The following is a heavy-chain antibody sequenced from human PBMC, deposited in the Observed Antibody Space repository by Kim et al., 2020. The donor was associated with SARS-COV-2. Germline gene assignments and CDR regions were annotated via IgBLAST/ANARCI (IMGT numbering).Heavy chain of an antibody. D-gene: IGHD6-13*01. CDR3: ARDRVFDYYGMDV. Sequence: YAGSVKSRITINPDTSKNQFSLQLNSVTPEDTVVYYCARDRVFDYYGMDVWGQGTTVTVSS. J-gene: IGHJ6*02. V-gene: IGHV6-1*01.